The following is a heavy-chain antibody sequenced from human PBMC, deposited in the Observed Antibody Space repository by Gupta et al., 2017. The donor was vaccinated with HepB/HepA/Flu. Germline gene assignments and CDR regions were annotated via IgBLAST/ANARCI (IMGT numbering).Heavy chain of an antibody. D-gene: IGHD6-6*01. V-gene: IGHV3-21*01. CDR3: ARGWYSSPCPFDI. J-gene: IGHJ3*02. CDR1: GFTFSSYS. Sequence: EVQLVESGGGLVKPGGSLRLSCAASGFTFSSYSMNWVRQAPGKGLEWVSSISSSSSYIYYADSVKGRFTISRDNAKNSLYLQMNSLRAEDTAVYYCARGWYSSPCPFDIWGQGTMVTVSS. CDR2: ISSSSSYI.